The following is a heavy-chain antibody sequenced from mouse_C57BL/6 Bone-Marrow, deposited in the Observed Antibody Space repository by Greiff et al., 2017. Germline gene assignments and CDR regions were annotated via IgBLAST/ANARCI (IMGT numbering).Heavy chain of an antibody. CDR2: ISDGGSYT. Sequence: EVKVEESGGGLVKPGGSLKLSCAASGFTFSSYAMSWVRQTPDKRLEWVATISDGGSYTYYPDNVKGRFTISRDNDKNNLYLQMSHLKSEDTAMYYYARDGYYAMDYWGQGPAVTVSA. CDR3: ARDGYYAMDY. CDR1: GFTFSSYA. V-gene: IGHV5-4*01. J-gene: IGHJ4*01.